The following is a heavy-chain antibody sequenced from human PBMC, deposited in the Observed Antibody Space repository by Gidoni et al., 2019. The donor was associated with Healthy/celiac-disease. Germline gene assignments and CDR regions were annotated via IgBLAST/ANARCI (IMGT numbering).Heavy chain of an antibody. CDR3: ARVATIKYWGMDV. D-gene: IGHD5-12*01. CDR1: GFTFSSYW. Sequence: EVQLVESGGGLVQPGGSLRLSCAASGFTFSSYWMHWVLQAPGKGLVWVSRINSDGSSTSYADSVKCRFTISRDNAKNTLYLQMNSLRAEDTAVYYCARVATIKYWGMDVWGQGTTVTVSS. J-gene: IGHJ6*02. CDR2: INSDGSST. V-gene: IGHV3-74*01.